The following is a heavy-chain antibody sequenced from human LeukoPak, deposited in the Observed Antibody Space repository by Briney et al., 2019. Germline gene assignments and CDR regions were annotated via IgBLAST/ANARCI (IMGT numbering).Heavy chain of an antibody. J-gene: IGHJ4*02. CDR2: INPNSGGS. D-gene: IGHD2-21*02. V-gene: IGHV1-2*02. Sequence: ASVKVSCKSSGYNFSDFYIHWVRQAPGQGLEWMGWINPNSGGSNSAQTFHGRVTMTRDTSINTAYMELSGLSSDDTAVYYCARDRVVTAVRNHFHYWGQGTLVTVSS. CDR1: GYNFSDFY. CDR3: ARDRVVTAVRNHFHY.